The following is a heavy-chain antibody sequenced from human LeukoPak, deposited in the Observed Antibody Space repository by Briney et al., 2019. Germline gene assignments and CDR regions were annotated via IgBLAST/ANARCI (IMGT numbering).Heavy chain of an antibody. CDR1: GASISSYY. CDR2: IYYSGST. CDR3: ARASLGELDY. Sequence: SETLSLTCTVSGASISSYYWSWIRQPPGKGLEWIGYIYYSGSTNYNPSLKSRVTISVDTSKNQFSLKLSSVTAADTAVYYCARASLGELDYWGQGTLVTVSS. D-gene: IGHD3-16*01. J-gene: IGHJ4*02. V-gene: IGHV4-59*01.